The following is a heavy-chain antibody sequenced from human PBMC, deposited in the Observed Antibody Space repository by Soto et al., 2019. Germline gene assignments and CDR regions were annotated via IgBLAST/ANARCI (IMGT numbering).Heavy chain of an antibody. CDR2: IKHTGDA. Sequence: QVHLQESGPGRVKPSETLSLTCAVSGDSIKTETWWSWLRQLPGTGLEWFGEIKHTGDANANPALRSRVSMSADRTKNQFFLNLRSVSAADTAVYFCAREGRLHWFESWGQGTLVTVSS. CDR1: GDSIKTETW. V-gene: IGHV4-4*02. CDR3: AREGRLHWFES. J-gene: IGHJ5*01.